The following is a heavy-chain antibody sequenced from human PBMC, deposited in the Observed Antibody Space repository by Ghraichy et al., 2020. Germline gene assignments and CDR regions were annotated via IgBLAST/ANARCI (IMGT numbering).Heavy chain of an antibody. J-gene: IGHJ4*02. D-gene: IGHD3-9*01. V-gene: IGHV3-9*01. CDR1: GFTFDDYA. CDR2: ISWNSGSI. CDR3: AKDSARGDILTGYFGG. Sequence: GGSLRLSCAASGFTFDDYAMHWVRQAPGKGLEWVSGISWNSGSIGYADSVKGRFTISRDNAKNSLYLQMNSLRAEDTALYYCAKDSARGDILTGYFGGWGQGTLVTVSS.